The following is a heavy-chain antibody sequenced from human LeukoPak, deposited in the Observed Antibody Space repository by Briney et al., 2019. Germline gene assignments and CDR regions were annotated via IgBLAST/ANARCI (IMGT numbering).Heavy chain of an antibody. CDR2: INPNSGVT. V-gene: IGHV1-2*02. CDR1: GYTFTAYY. CDR3: AREADGYNTLNDY. D-gene: IGHD5-12*01. J-gene: IGHJ4*02. Sequence: ASVKVSCKASGYTFTAYYMHWVRQAPGQGPEWMGWINPNSGVTNYAQKFQGRVIMTSDTSISTAYMEFSRLRSDDTAMYYCAREADGYNTLNDYWGQGTLVTVSS.